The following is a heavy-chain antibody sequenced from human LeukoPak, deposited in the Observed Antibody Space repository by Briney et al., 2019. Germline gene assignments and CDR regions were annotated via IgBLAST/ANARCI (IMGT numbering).Heavy chain of an antibody. J-gene: IGHJ5*02. CDR3: ARRQWLISREMDWFDP. Sequence: PSETLSLTCAVSGYSISSGYYWGWIRQPPGKGLEWIGSIYHSGSTYYNPSLKSRVTISVDTSKNQFSLKLSSVTAADTAVYYCARRQWLISREMDWFDPWGQGTLVTVSS. V-gene: IGHV4-38-2*01. CDR2: IYHSGST. CDR1: GYSISSGYY. D-gene: IGHD6-19*01.